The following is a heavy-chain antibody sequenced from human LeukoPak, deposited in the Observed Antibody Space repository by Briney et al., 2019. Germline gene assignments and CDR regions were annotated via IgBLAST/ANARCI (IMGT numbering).Heavy chain of an antibody. J-gene: IGHJ4*02. Sequence: GGSLRLSCAASGFTFSSYAMNWVRQAPGKGLEWVSSISSSSNYIYYADSVKGRFTISRDNAKNSLYLQMNSLRAEDTAVYYCAREPGDSSGWSEWGQGTLVTVSS. CDR2: ISSSSNYI. V-gene: IGHV3-21*01. D-gene: IGHD6-19*01. CDR3: AREPGDSSGWSE. CDR1: GFTFSSYA.